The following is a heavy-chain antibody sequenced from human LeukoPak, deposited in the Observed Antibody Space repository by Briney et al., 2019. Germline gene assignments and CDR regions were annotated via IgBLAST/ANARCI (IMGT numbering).Heavy chain of an antibody. V-gene: IGHV4-38-2*02. CDR3: GRGYYSLDKWFDP. Sequence: SETLALTCTVSGCSISSGYYWGWIRQPPRKGLEWIGSIHHSGLTYYNPSLESRVTMSVDKTKNQFTLKLTSVTAADTAVYFCGRGYYSLDKWFDPWGQGALVTVSS. CDR1: GCSISSGYY. D-gene: IGHD3-10*01. J-gene: IGHJ5*02. CDR2: IHHSGLT.